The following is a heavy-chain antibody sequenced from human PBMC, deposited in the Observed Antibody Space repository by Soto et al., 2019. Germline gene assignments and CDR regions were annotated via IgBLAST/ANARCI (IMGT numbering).Heavy chain of an antibody. CDR1: GYPFTSYG. D-gene: IGHD3-10*01. V-gene: IGHV1-3*01. Sequence: ASVKLSCKASGYPFTSYGSHWVRQAPGQRLEWMGWINAGNGNTKYSQKFQGRVTITRDTSASTAYMELSSLRSEDTAVYYCASAVTMEPPFAYWGRGTLVTVSS. CDR3: ASAVTMEPPFAY. J-gene: IGHJ4*02. CDR2: INAGNGNT.